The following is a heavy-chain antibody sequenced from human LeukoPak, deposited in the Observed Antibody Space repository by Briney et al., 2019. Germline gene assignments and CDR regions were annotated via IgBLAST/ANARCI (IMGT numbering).Heavy chain of an antibody. CDR1: GGSISSYY. Sequence: SETLSLTCTVSGGSISSYYWSWIRQPPGKGLEWIGYIYYSGSTYYNPSLKSRVTISVDTSKNQFSLKLSSVTAADTAVYYCARDKAGYYHEAFDIWGQGTMVTVSS. V-gene: IGHV4-59*12. J-gene: IGHJ3*02. D-gene: IGHD3-22*01. CDR2: IYYSGST. CDR3: ARDKAGYYHEAFDI.